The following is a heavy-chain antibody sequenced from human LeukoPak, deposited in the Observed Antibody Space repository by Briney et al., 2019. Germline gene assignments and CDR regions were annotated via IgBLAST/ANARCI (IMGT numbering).Heavy chain of an antibody. CDR2: INTDGSST. Sequence: PGGSLSLSCAASGFTFSSYWMHWVRQAPGKGLVWVSRINTDGSSTAYADSVKGRFTISRDNDKNTLYLQMNSLRAEDTAVYYCARSPAGRYYFDYWGQGTLVTVSS. CDR1: GFTFSSYW. J-gene: IGHJ4*02. V-gene: IGHV3-74*01. CDR3: ARSPAGRYYFDY. D-gene: IGHD2-2*01.